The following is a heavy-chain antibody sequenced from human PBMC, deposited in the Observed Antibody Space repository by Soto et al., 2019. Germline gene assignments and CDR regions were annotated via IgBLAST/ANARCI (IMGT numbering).Heavy chain of an antibody. CDR1: GGAFRNYA. CDR2: VMPTFGAG. J-gene: IGHJ6*02. CDR3: AASRGFYEAMDG. D-gene: IGHD3-22*01. Sequence: QVQLVQSGAEVKKPGSSVKVSCTASGGAFRNYAVSWVRQAPGQGLEWMGAVMPTFGAGVYAQKFQGRLPIFADESTNTAYRNVSSLTFEDAAIYYCAASRGFYEAMDGWGQGTTLTVSS. V-gene: IGHV1-69*01.